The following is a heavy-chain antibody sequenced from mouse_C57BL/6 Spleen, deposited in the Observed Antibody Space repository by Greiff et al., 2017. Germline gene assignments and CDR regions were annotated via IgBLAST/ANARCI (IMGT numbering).Heavy chain of an antibody. D-gene: IGHD1-1*01. Sequence: QVQLKQSGAELVRPGTSVKVSCKASGYAFTNYLIEWVKQRPGQGLEWIGVINPGSGGTNYNEKFKGKATLTADKSSSTAYMQLSSLTSEDSAVYFCAKNSYGSEGYFDVWGTGTTVTVSS. CDR1: GYAFTNYL. CDR3: AKNSYGSEGYFDV. V-gene: IGHV1-54*01. J-gene: IGHJ1*03. CDR2: INPGSGGT.